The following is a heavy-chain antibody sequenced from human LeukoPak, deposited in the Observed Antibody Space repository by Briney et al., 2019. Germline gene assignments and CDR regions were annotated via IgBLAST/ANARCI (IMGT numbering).Heavy chain of an antibody. J-gene: IGHJ4*02. CDR1: GDSISSSRW. Sequence: PSETLSLTCGVSGDSISSSRWWTWVRQPPGKGLEWIGEMFHSGNTNYNPSLKSRVTISVDKSKNQFSLNLNSVTAADTAVYYCAASSGWYRLDSWGQGTLVTVSS. CDR2: MFHSGNT. V-gene: IGHV4-4*02. D-gene: IGHD6-19*01. CDR3: AASSGWYRLDS.